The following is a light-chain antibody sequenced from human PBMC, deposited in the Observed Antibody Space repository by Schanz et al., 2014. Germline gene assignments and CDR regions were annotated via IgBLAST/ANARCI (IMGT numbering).Light chain of an antibody. CDR1: QSVTSSY. Sequence: EIVLTQSPGTLSLSPGERATLSCRASQSVTSSYLAWYQQTPGQAPRLLIYGASTRATGIPARFSGSGSGTEFTLTISSLQPEDLAVYFCQQYNHWPQTFGQGTRVEIK. CDR3: QQYNHWPQT. J-gene: IGKJ1*01. CDR2: GAS. V-gene: IGKV3-15*01.